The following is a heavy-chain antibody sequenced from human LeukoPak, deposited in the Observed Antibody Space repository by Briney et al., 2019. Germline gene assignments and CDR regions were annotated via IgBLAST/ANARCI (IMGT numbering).Heavy chain of an antibody. CDR3: ARGCDFWSGYSYYYYMDV. V-gene: IGHV1-8*03. CDR1: GYTFTSYD. CDR2: MNPNSGNT. Sequence: ASVKVSCKASGYTFTSYDINWVRQATGQGLEWIGWMNPNSGNTGYAQKFQGRVTITRNTSISTAYMELSSLRSEDTAVYYCARGCDFWSGYSYYYYMDVWGKGTTVTVSS. D-gene: IGHD3-3*01. J-gene: IGHJ6*03.